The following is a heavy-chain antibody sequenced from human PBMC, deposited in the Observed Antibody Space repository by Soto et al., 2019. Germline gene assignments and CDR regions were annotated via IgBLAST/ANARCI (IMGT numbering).Heavy chain of an antibody. CDR2: IYYSGST. D-gene: IGHD3-16*01. Sequence: PSETLSLTCTVSGGSISSGDYYWSWIRQPPGKGLEWIGYIYYSGSTYYNPSLKSRVTISVDTSKNQFSLKLSSVTAADTAVYYCDRESYLWSVGFDPWGQGTLVTVSS. V-gene: IGHV4-30-4*01. CDR1: GGSISSGDYY. CDR3: DRESYLWSVGFDP. J-gene: IGHJ5*02.